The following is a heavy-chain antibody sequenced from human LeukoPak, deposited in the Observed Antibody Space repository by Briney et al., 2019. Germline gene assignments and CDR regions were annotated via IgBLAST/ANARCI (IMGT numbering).Heavy chain of an antibody. J-gene: IGHJ4*02. V-gene: IGHV6-1*01. CDR2: TYYRSKWYS. D-gene: IGHD6-19*01. CDR3: ARGHEYSSGWYYFDY. CDR1: GDSVTSNSAV. Sequence: SQTLSLTCAISGDSVTSNSAVWNWIRQSPSRGLEWLGRTYYRSKWYSDYAVSVKSRITINPDTSKNQFTLQLYSVTPDDTAVYHCARGHEYSSGWYYFDYWGQGTLVTVSS.